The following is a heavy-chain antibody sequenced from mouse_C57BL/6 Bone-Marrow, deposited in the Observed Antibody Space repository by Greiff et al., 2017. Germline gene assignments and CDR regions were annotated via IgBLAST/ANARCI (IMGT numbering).Heavy chain of an antibody. D-gene: IGHD1-1*01. V-gene: IGHV1-53*01. J-gene: IGHJ1*03. CDR1: GYTFTSYW. CDR2: INPSNGGT. CDR3: ARSDTTVVDWYFDV. Sequence: QVQLQQPGTELVKPGASVKLSCKASGYTFTSYWMHWVKQRPGQGLEWIGNINPSNGGTNYNEKFKSKATLTVDKSSSTAYMQLSSLTSEDSAVYYCARSDTTVVDWYFDVWGTGTTVTVSS.